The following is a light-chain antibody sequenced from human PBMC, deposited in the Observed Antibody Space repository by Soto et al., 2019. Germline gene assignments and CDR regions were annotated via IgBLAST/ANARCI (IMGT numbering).Light chain of an antibody. CDR1: QSVFTN. V-gene: IGKV3-15*01. CDR2: ATS. CDR3: QQYNNWPYT. Sequence: EIVMTQSPATLSVSPGERVTLSCRASQSVFTNLAWHQRKPGQAPRLLIYATSTRATGVPSRFSGSGSGTEFTLTISSLQSEDFGVYYCQQYNNWPYTFGQGTKLEIK. J-gene: IGKJ2*01.